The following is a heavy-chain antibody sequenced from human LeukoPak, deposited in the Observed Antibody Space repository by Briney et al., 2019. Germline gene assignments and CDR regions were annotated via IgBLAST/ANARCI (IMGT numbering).Heavy chain of an antibody. J-gene: IGHJ5*02. D-gene: IGHD2-15*01. Sequence: ASVKVSCKASGYTFTSYGISWVRQAPGQGLEWMGWISAYNGNTNYAQRLQGRVTMTTDTSTSTAYMELRSLRSDDTAVYYCARQAVVAATTWFDPWGQGTLVTVSS. CDR3: ARQAVVAATTWFDP. CDR2: ISAYNGNT. V-gene: IGHV1-18*01. CDR1: GYTFTSYG.